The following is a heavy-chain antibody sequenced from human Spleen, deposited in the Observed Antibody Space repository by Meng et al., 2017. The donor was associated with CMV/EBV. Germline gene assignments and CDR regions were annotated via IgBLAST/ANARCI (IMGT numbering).Heavy chain of an antibody. CDR2: ISSGGNTI. V-gene: IGHV3-11*01. CDR1: GFSFSDYY. Sequence: GESLKISCAASGFSFSDYYMTWIRQAPGKGLDWVSYISSGGNTIYYADSVKGRFTISRDNAKNSVYLQMNSLRVEDTAVYYCARGRLGGYFDYWGQGTLVTVSS. CDR3: ARGRLGGYFDY. J-gene: IGHJ4*02. D-gene: IGHD2-15*01.